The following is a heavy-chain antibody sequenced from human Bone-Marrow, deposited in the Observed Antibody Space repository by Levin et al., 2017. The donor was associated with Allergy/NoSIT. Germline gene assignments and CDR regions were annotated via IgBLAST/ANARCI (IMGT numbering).Heavy chain of an antibody. V-gene: IGHV4-59*01. CDR3: ATTTNGWYPNTFEI. J-gene: IGHJ3*02. D-gene: IGHD6-19*01. CDR1: GGSITDNF. CDR2: IYFTGTT. Sequence: PSETLSLTCTVSGGSITDNFWSWIRQTPGKGLEWIGYIYFTGTTTYNPSLQSRVTISVDTSKNHFSLKMNSVTAADTAVYYCATTTNGWYPNTFEIWGQGKMVTVSS.